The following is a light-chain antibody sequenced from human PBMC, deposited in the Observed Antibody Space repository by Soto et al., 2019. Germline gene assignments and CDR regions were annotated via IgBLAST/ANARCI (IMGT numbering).Light chain of an antibody. Sequence: DIQMTQSPSSLSASVGNRVTITCRASQSISTYLNWYQKKPGKAPNLLIYDASRLQSGVPSRFSGSGGGTYFPLSISSVQPEDFATYFCQQSYMDPITFGQGTQLEI. J-gene: IGKJ5*01. CDR3: QQSYMDPIT. CDR1: QSISTY. V-gene: IGKV1-39*01. CDR2: DAS.